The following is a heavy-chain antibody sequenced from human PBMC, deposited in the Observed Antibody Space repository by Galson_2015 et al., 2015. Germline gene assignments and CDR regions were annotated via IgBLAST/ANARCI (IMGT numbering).Heavy chain of an antibody. D-gene: IGHD6-19*01. J-gene: IGHJ4*02. CDR3: AGDPYSSGWGFLDY. CDR2: ISYDETNT. Sequence: SLRLSCAASGFTFRTYAMHWVRQAPGKGLEWVALISYDETNTYYAGSVKGRFTVSRDNSKNTLYLQLNSLRPEDTAIYFCAGDPYSSGWGFLDYWGQGTLVTVSS. CDR1: GFTFRTYA. V-gene: IGHV3-30*04.